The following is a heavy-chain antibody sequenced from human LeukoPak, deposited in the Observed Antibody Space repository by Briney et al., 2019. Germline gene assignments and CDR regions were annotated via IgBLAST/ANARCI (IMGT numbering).Heavy chain of an antibody. V-gene: IGHV3-66*01. D-gene: IGHD3-3*01. CDR3: AGDRGVAITGDFDY. CDR2: IYTDGST. J-gene: IGHJ4*02. Sequence: PGGSLRLSCAASGFTVSTNCMSWVRQVPGKGLEWVSIIYTDGSTYYADFVKDRFTISRDNSKNTLYLQMSSLRAEDTAVYYCAGDRGVAITGDFDYWGQGTLVTVSS. CDR1: GFTVSTNC.